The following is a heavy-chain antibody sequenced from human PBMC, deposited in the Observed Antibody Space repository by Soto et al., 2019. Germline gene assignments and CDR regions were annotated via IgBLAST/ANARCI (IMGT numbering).Heavy chain of an antibody. CDR1: GGSFSGYY. Sequence: QVQLQQWGAGLLKPSETLSLTCAVYGGSFSGYYWSWIRQPPGKGLEWIGEINHSGSTNYNPSLKSRVTISVDTSKHHFSLKLSSVAAAHTAVYYCAGGRDVLLWFGDHVWVDPWGRGTLVTVSS. CDR3: AGGRDVLLWFGDHVWVDP. D-gene: IGHD3-10*01. CDR2: INHSGST. V-gene: IGHV4-34*01. J-gene: IGHJ5*02.